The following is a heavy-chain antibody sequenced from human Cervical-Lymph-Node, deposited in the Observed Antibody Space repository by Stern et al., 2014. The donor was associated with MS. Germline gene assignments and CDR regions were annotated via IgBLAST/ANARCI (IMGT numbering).Heavy chain of an antibody. CDR2: IYWDDEK. D-gene: IGHD4-17*01. CDR1: GFALRNSGVS. Sequence: ESGPTLVKATQPLTLTCTFYGFALRNSGVSVAWIRQPPGKALEWLAVIYWDDEKRYSPSLKSRLSITKDASESQVVLTMTNMDPVDTATYYCTHSLHGDYYDAFDTWGQGTMVTVSS. V-gene: IGHV2-5*02. J-gene: IGHJ3*02. CDR3: THSLHGDYYDAFDT.